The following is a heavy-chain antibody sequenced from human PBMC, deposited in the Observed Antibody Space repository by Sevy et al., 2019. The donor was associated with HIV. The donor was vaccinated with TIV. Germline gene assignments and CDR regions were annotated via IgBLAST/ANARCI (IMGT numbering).Heavy chain of an antibody. Sequence: GGSLRLSCAASGFTFSNAWMSWVRQAPGKGLEWVGRIKSKTDGGTTDYAAPVKGRFTISRDDSKNTLYLQMNSLKTEDTAVYYVSTDKWLRWPHSRYYFDYWGQGTLVTVSS. J-gene: IGHJ4*02. D-gene: IGHD5-12*01. CDR1: GFTFSNAW. CDR2: IKSKTDGGTT. CDR3: STDKWLRWPHSRYYFDY. V-gene: IGHV3-15*01.